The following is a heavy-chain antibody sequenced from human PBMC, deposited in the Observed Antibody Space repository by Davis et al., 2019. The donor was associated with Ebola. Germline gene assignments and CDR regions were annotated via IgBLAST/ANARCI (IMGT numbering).Heavy chain of an antibody. CDR3: VRGWGRSGLDV. V-gene: IGHV6-1*01. CDR2: TYYNSKWYN. CDR1: GDSVSSGG. Sequence: PSETLSLTCVISGDSVSSGGWNWIRQSPSRGLEWLGRTYYNSKWYNDYAVSVKSRITINPDTSKNQLSLQLNSVTPEDAAVYYCVRGWGRSGLDVWGQGTTVTVSS. J-gene: IGHJ6*02. D-gene: IGHD3-16*01.